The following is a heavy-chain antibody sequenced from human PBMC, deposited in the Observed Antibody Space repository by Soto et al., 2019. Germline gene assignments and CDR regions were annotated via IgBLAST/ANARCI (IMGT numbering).Heavy chain of an antibody. Sequence: GGSLRLSCAASGFSFSSYSIGWVRQAPGKGLDWVSSISAGVDGTYYADAVKGRFTISRDNSKNTVFLQMTRLRADDTAVYSCADGARYPYSWGPGTLVTVSS. D-gene: IGHD1-26*01. J-gene: IGHJ4*02. CDR1: GFSFSSYS. V-gene: IGHV3-23*01. CDR2: ISAGVDGT. CDR3: ADGARYPYS.